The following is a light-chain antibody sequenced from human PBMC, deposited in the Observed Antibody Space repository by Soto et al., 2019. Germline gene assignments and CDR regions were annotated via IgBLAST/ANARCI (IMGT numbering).Light chain of an antibody. CDR2: GNS. CDR3: QSYDSSLSGYVV. Sequence: QSVLTQPPSVSGAPGQRVTISCTGSSSNIGAGYDVHWYQQLPGTAPKLLSSGNSNRPSGVPGRSSGSKSRTSASLAITGLQAEDDADYHCQSYDSSLSGYVVFGGGTKLTVL. CDR1: SSNIGAGYD. V-gene: IGLV1-40*01. J-gene: IGLJ2*01.